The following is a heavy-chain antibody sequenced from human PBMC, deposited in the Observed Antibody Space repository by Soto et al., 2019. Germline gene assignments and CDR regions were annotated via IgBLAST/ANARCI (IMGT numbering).Heavy chain of an antibody. CDR3: AEVDAYSYRADH. CDR2: IGRTNNT. D-gene: IGHD3-16*02. J-gene: IGHJ4*02. CDR1: GFTFSNSA. Sequence: VHLLESGGGLVQPGGSLRLSCAASGFTFSNSAMTWVRQALGKGPEWVSSIGRTNNTHYADAVQGRFAISRGNSQNTLSLQCNSLPEVDTAVYFCAEVDAYSYRADHWGQGTVVTVSS. V-gene: IGHV3-23*01.